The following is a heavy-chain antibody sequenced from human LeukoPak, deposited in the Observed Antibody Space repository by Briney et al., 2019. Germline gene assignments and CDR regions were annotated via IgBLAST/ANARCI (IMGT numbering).Heavy chain of an antibody. CDR2: IYHGGST. D-gene: IGHD3-10*01. CDR1: GDSINSGGYY. Sequence: SQTLSLTCTVSGDSINSGGYYWSWIRQPPGKGLEWIGYIYHGGSTNYNPSLKSRVTISVDTSKNQFSLKLSSVTAADTAVYYCARYEDYYGSGSYYRGGYFNYWGQGTLVTVSS. V-gene: IGHV4-30-2*02. CDR3: ARYEDYYGSGSYYRGGYFNY. J-gene: IGHJ4*02.